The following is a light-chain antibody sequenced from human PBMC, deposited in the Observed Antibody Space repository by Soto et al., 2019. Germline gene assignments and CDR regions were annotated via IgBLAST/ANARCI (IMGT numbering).Light chain of an antibody. J-gene: IGLJ1*01. CDR1: SSNIGSNT. V-gene: IGLV1-44*01. Sequence: QSVLTQPPSASGTPGQRVTISCSGSSSNIGSNTVNWYQQLPRTAPNLLIYSNNPRPSGVPDRCSGSKSGTSASLAISGLQSEDEADDYCAAWDASLNDYVFGPGTKLTVL. CDR2: SNN. CDR3: AAWDASLNDYV.